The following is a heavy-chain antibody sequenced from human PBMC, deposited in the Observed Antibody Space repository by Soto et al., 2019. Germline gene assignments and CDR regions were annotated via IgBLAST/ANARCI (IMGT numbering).Heavy chain of an antibody. D-gene: IGHD3-10*01. CDR1: GFTFSSYG. V-gene: IGHV3-33*08. CDR3: ATIRDYGSGSYFDY. J-gene: IGHJ4*02. Sequence: GGSLRLSCAASGFTFSSYGMHWVRQAPGKGLEWVAVIWYDGSNKYYADSVKGRFTISRDNSKNTLYLQMNSLRAEDTAVYYCATIRDYGSGSYFDYWGQGTLVTVSS. CDR2: IWYDGSNK.